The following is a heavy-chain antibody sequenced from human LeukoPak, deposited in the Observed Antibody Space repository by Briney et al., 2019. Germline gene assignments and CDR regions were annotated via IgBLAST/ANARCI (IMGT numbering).Heavy chain of an antibody. CDR2: IQSKTDGGTT. Sequence: TGGSLRLSCAASGFTFSNTWMNWVRQAPGEGLEWVGRIQSKTDGGTTEYAAPVKGRFTISRDDSKTTLYLQMNSLKTEDTAVYYCATLTVRGVINIWGQGTLVTVSS. D-gene: IGHD3-10*01. CDR1: GFTFSNTW. J-gene: IGHJ4*02. CDR3: ATLTVRGVINI. V-gene: IGHV3-15*01.